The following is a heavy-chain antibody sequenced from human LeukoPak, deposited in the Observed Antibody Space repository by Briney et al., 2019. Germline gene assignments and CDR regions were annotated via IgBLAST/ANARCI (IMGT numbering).Heavy chain of an antibody. V-gene: IGHV3-30*02. J-gene: IGHJ1*01. D-gene: IGHD3-3*01. CDR2: IRYDGSNK. CDR3: AKGTPITIFGAEYFQH. Sequence: PGGSLRLSCAASGFTFSSYGMHWVRQAPGKGLEWVAFIRYDGSNKYYADSVKGRFTISRDNSKNTLYLQMNSLRAEDTAVYYCAKGTPITIFGAEYFQHWGQGTLVTVSS. CDR1: GFTFSSYG.